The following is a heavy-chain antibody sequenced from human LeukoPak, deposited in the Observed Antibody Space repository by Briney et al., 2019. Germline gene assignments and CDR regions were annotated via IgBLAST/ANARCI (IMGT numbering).Heavy chain of an antibody. CDR1: GYTFTSYY. V-gene: IGHV1-46*01. J-gene: IGHJ6*03. Sequence: ASVKVSCKASGYTFTSYYMHWVRQAPGQGLEWMGIINPSGGSTSYAQKFQGRVTMTRDMSTSTVYMELSSLRSEDTAVYYCARDSSSATYYYYYMDVWGKGTTVTVSS. D-gene: IGHD6-6*01. CDR2: INPSGGST. CDR3: ARDSSSATYYYYYMDV.